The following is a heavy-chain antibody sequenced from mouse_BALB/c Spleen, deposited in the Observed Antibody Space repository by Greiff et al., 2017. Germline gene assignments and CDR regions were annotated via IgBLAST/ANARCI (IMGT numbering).Heavy chain of an antibody. CDR2: IDPANGNT. Sequence: EVQLVESGAELVKPGASVKLSCTASGFNIKDTYMHWVKQRPEQGLEWIGRIDPANGNTKYDPKFQGKATITADTSSNTAYLQLSSLTSEDTAVYYCARNYPAWFAYWGQGTLVTVSA. D-gene: IGHD1-1*02. V-gene: IGHV14-3*02. CDR3: ARNYPAWFAY. CDR1: GFNIKDTY. J-gene: IGHJ3*01.